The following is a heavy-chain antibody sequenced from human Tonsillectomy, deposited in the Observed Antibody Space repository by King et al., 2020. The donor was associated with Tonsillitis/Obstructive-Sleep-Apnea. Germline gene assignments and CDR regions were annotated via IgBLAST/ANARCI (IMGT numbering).Heavy chain of an antibody. V-gene: IGHV3-13*01. CDR2: IGSAGDT. D-gene: IGHD3-9*01. J-gene: IGHJ6*02. CDR1: GFTFSSYD. CDR3: ARLDYDILTGDYYVMDV. Sequence: VQLVESGGGLVQPGGSLRLSCAASGFTFSSYDMLWVRQPTGKGLEWVSAIGSAGDTYYPGSVKGRFTISRENVKNYLYLQMNSLRAGDTAVYYCARLDYDILTGDYYVMDVCGQGTTVTVSS.